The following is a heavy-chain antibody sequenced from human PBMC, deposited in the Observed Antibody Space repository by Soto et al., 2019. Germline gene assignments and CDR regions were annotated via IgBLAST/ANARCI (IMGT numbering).Heavy chain of an antibody. CDR2: IWYDGTVK. Sequence: QVQLVESGGGVVQPGRSLRLSCAASGFTFRSYGMHWVRQARGKGREWVAGIWYDGTVKNYADSVKGRFSISRDNSQNTVYLQMNTLRAEDTAVYYCARADCGGQCACDFWGQGTLVSVSS. CDR1: GFTFRSYG. J-gene: IGHJ4*02. D-gene: IGHD2-21*01. V-gene: IGHV3-33*01. CDR3: ARADCGGQCACDF.